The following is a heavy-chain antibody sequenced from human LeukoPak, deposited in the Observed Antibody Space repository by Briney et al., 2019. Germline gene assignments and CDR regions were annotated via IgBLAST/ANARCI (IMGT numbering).Heavy chain of an antibody. Sequence: GGSLRLSCAASGFIFSDHYMDWVRQAPGKGLEGVGRTRNQANSYNTEYAASVKGRFTISRDDSKNSLYLQMNSLKTEDTAVYYCARVGITYYYDSSGSYHGPFRGVLDVWGQGTTVTVSS. J-gene: IGHJ6*02. CDR3: ARVGITYYYDSSGSYHGPFRGVLDV. D-gene: IGHD3-22*01. V-gene: IGHV3-72*01. CDR2: TRNQANSYNT. CDR1: GFIFSDHY.